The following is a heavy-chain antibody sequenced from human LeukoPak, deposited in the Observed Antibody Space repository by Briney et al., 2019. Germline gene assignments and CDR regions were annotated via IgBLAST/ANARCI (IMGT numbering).Heavy chain of an antibody. D-gene: IGHD3-22*01. Sequence: GGSLRLSCAASGFTFDDYAMHWVRQAPGKGLEWVSTISWNSGTIGYADSVRGRFTISRDNAKNSLYLQMNSLRAEDTAFYYCARVKSYYYDTSDKDAFDIWGQGTMVTVSS. V-gene: IGHV3-9*01. CDR2: ISWNSGTI. J-gene: IGHJ3*02. CDR3: ARVKSYYYDTSDKDAFDI. CDR1: GFTFDDYA.